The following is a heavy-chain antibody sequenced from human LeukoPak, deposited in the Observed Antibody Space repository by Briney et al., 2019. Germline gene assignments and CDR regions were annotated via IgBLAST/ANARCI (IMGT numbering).Heavy chain of an antibody. V-gene: IGHV4-59*01. CDR1: GGSISSYY. J-gene: IGHJ3*02. CDR3: AREDLEGAFDI. Sequence: SETLSLTCTVSGGSISSYYWSWIRQPPGKGLEWIGYIYYSGSTNYNPSLKSRVTISVDTSKNQFSLKLSSVTAADTAVYYCAREDLEGAFDIWGQGTMVTVSS. CDR2: IYYSGST.